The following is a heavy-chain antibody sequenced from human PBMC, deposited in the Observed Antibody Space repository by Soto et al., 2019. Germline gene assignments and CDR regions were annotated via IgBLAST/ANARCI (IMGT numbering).Heavy chain of an antibody. CDR3: ARDTEYYDFWSGYDLVYGMDV. CDR1: GFTFSSYW. D-gene: IGHD3-3*01. Sequence: VGSLRLSCAASGFTFSSYWMSWVRQAPGKGLEWVANIKQDGSEKYYVDSVKGRFTISRDNAKNSLYLQMDSLRAEDTAVYYCARDTEYYDFWSGYDLVYGMDVWGQGTTVTVSS. J-gene: IGHJ6*02. CDR2: IKQDGSEK. V-gene: IGHV3-7*03.